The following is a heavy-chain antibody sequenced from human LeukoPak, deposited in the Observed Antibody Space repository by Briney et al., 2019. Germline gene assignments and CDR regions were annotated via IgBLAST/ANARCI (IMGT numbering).Heavy chain of an antibody. D-gene: IGHD2-15*01. V-gene: IGHV3-30*02. Sequence: GGSLRLSCAASGFTFSSYGMHWVRQAPGKGLEWVAFIRYGGSNKYYADSVKGRFTISRDNSKNTLYLQMNSLRAEDTAVYYCATPVVVVVAGDYWGQGTLVTVSS. J-gene: IGHJ4*02. CDR3: ATPVVVVVAGDY. CDR1: GFTFSSYG. CDR2: IRYGGSNK.